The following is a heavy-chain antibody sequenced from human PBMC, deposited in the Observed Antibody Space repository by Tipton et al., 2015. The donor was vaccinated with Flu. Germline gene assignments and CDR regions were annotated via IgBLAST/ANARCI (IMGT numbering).Heavy chain of an antibody. V-gene: IGHV3-11*01. CDR2: ITSTGATI. CDR1: GFTFRDYS. J-gene: IGHJ4*02. CDR3: ARVMDY. Sequence: AASGFTFRDYSMSWIRQAPGTGLEWVSSITSTGATIYYADSVKGRFTISRDNAKNSLYLVMNSLRVEDTAVYYCARVMDYWGQGTLVTVSS.